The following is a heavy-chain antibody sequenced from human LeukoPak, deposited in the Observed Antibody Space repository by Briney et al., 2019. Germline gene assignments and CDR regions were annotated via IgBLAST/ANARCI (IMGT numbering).Heavy chain of an antibody. Sequence: PGRSLRLSCAASGFTFSSYAMHWVRQAPGKGLEWVAVISYDGSNKYYADSVKGRFTISRDNSKNTLYLQMNSLRAEDTAVYYCARVSYYDILTGYPDYWGQGTLVTVSS. CDR1: GFTFSSYA. J-gene: IGHJ4*02. D-gene: IGHD3-9*01. CDR2: ISYDGSNK. V-gene: IGHV3-30-3*01. CDR3: ARVSYYDILTGYPDY.